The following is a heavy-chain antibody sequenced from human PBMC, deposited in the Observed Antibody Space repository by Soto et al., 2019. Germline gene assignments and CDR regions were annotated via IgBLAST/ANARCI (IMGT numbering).Heavy chain of an antibody. J-gene: IGHJ5*02. Sequence: PSETLSLICTVSGGSISSGDYYWSWIRQPPGKGLEWIGYIYYSGITYYNPSLKSRVTISVDTSKNQFSLKLSSVTAADTAVYYCARGRDYDILTGYYNRGGFDPWGQGTLVTVSS. CDR1: GGSISSGDYY. D-gene: IGHD3-9*01. CDR2: IYYSGIT. CDR3: ARGRDYDILTGYYNRGGFDP. V-gene: IGHV4-30-4*01.